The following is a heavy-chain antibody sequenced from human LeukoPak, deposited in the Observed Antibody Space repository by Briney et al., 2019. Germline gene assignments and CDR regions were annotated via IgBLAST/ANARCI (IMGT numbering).Heavy chain of an antibody. D-gene: IGHD3-22*01. CDR1: GGSFSGYY. CDR2: INHSGST. Sequence: PSETLSLTCAVYGGSFSGYYWSWIRQPPGKGLEWIGEINHSGSTNYNPSLKSRVTISVDTSKNQFSLKLSSVTAADTAVYYCASRYYYDSSGYFGYWGQGTLVTVSS. V-gene: IGHV4-34*01. CDR3: ASRYYYDSSGYFGY. J-gene: IGHJ4*02.